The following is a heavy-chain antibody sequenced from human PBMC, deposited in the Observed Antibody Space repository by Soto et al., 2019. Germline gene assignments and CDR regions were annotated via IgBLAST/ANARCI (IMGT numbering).Heavy chain of an antibody. J-gene: IGHJ6*03. CDR1: GFTFSSYR. D-gene: IGHD3-3*01. CDR2: IKQDGSEK. Sequence: EVQLVESGGGLVQPGGSLRLSCAASGFTFSSYRMSWVRQAPGKGLEWVANIKQDGSEKYYVDSVKGRFTISRDNAKNSLYLQMNSLRAEDTAVYYCARAPTYYDFWSGYKYMDVWGKGTTVTVSS. CDR3: ARAPTYYDFWSGYKYMDV. V-gene: IGHV3-7*01.